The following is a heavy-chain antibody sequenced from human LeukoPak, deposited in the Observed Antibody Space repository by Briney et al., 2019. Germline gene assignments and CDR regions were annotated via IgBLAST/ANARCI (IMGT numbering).Heavy chain of an antibody. V-gene: IGHV4-39*07. Sequence: PSETLSLTCTVSGVSITSTSYYWGWIRQPPGKGLEWIGSIYYSGSTYYNPSLKSRVTTSVDTSKNQFSLKLSSVTDADTAVYYCARDRGYCSSIRCYYYFDYWGQGTLLTVSS. D-gene: IGHD2-2*01. CDR1: GVSITSTSYY. CDR2: IYYSGST. J-gene: IGHJ4*02. CDR3: ARDRGYCSSIRCYYYFDY.